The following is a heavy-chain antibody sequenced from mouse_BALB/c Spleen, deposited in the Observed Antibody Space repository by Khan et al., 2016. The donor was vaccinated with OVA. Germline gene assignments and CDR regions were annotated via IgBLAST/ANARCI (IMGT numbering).Heavy chain of an antibody. J-gene: IGHJ3*01. D-gene: IGHD2-3*01. CDR2: IDPENGDT. V-gene: IGHV14-1*02. CDR3: AGDGYSPWFAY. CDR1: GFNIKDYY. Sequence: EVKLLESGAELVRPGALVKLSCKASGFNIKDYYMHWVKQRPEQGLVWIGRIDPENGDTIYDPKFQGKASITSDTSSNTAYLQLSSLTSEDTAVYYCAGDGYSPWFAYWGQGTLVTVSA.